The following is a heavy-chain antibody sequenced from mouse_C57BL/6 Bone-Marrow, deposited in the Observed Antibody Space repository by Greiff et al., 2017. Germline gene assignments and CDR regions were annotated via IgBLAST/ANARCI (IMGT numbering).Heavy chain of an antibody. CDR1: GYTFTDHT. D-gene: IGHD1-1*01. V-gene: IGHV1-78*01. CDR2: IYPRDGST. Sequence: VKLMESDAELVKPGASVKISCKVSGYTFTDHTIHWMKQRPEQGLEWIGYIYPRDGSTKYNEKFKGKATLTADKSSSTAYMQLNSLTSEDSAVYFCARGRGLVLRAWFAYWGQGTLVTVSA. J-gene: IGHJ3*01. CDR3: ARGRGLVLRAWFAY.